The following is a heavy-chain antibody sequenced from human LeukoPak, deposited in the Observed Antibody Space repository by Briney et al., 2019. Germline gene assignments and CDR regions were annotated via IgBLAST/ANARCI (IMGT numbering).Heavy chain of an antibody. V-gene: IGHV1-69*05. D-gene: IGHD2-2*01. CDR3: ARSPVPAATPVPYYFDY. Sequence: SVKVSCKASGGTFSSYAISWVRQAPGQGLEWMGGIIPIFGTANYAQKFQGRVTITTDESTSTAYMELSSLRSEDTAVYYCARSPVPAATPVPYYFDYWGQGTLVTVSS. CDR1: GGTFSSYA. CDR2: IIPIFGTA. J-gene: IGHJ4*02.